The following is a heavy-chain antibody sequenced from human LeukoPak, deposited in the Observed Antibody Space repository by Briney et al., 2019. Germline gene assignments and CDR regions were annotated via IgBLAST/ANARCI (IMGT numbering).Heavy chain of an antibody. V-gene: IGHV1-18*01. CDR1: GYTSTSYG. CDR3: ARDQYYYDSSGYYGGY. Sequence: ASVKVSCKASGYTSTSYGISWVRQAPGQGLEWMGWISAYNGNTNYAQKLQGRVTMTTDTSTSTAYMELRSLRSDDTAVYYCARDQYYYDSSGYYGGYWGQGTLVTVSS. CDR2: ISAYNGNT. D-gene: IGHD3-22*01. J-gene: IGHJ4*02.